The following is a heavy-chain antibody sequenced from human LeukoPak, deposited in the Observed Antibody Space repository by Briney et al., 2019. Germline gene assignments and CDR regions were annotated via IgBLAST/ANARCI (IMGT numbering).Heavy chain of an antibody. V-gene: IGHV4-61*01. CDR2: IYNTGST. Sequence: SETLSLTCTVSGGPVNSGSYYWSWFRQPPGKGLEWIGYIYNTGSTSYNSSLKSRVTISVDTSKNQLSLKLSSVTAADTAVYYCARENWGSYSFYSGQGTLVTVSS. CDR3: ARENWGSYSFY. D-gene: IGHD1-26*01. CDR1: GGPVNSGSYY. J-gene: IGHJ4*02.